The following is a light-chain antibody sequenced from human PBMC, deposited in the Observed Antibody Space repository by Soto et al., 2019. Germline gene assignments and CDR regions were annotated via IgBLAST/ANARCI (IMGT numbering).Light chain of an antibody. CDR3: QQYGSSPWT. CDR1: QSISSTY. CDR2: GAF. J-gene: IGKJ1*01. V-gene: IGKV3-20*01. Sequence: EIVLTQSPGTLSLSPGERATLSCRASQSISSTYLAWYQHKPGQAPRLLIYGAFSRATGIPDRFSGSGSGTDFTLTISRLEPEDVAVYYCQQYGSSPWTFGQGTKVEIK.